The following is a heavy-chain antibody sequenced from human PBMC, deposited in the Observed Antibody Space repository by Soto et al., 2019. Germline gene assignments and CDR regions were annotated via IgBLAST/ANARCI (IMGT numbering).Heavy chain of an antibody. J-gene: IGHJ4*02. D-gene: IGHD2-8*02. CDR1: GFPFTNYW. CDR2: ISPDGSDV. V-gene: IGHV3-74*01. Sequence: QVVESEGGLVPPGGSLRLSCAASGFPFTNYWMNWVRQTPGKGLMWVSRISPDGSDVGYADSVEGRFTVSRDNAKNTLYLQMHSLRAEDTAMYYCACWGHIVPVAPSDFDRWGQGTLVTVSS. CDR3: ACWGHIVPVAPSDFDR.